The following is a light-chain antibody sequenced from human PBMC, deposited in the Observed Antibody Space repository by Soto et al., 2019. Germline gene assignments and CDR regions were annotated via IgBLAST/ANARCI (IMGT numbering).Light chain of an antibody. CDR2: AAS. V-gene: IGKV1-39*01. CDR3: QQSYSTLLT. J-gene: IGKJ4*01. Sequence: DIQMTQSPSSLSASVGGRVTITCRASQSISSYLNWYQQKPGKAPKLLIYAASSLQSGVPSRFSGSGSGTDFTLTISSLQPEDFATYYCQQSYSTLLTFGGGTKVEIK. CDR1: QSISSY.